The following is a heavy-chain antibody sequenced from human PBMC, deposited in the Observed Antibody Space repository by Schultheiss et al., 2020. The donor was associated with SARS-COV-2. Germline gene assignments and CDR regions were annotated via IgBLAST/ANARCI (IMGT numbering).Heavy chain of an antibody. CDR3: AREEEAYYDFWSGYSRSSSDYYFDN. Sequence: GGSLRLSCAASGFTFSSYAMSWVRQAPGKGLEWVSAISGSGGSTYYADSVKGRFTISRDSSKNTLYLQMNSLRAEDTAVYYCAREEEAYYDFWSGYSRSSSDYYFDNWGQGTLVTVSS. J-gene: IGHJ4*02. V-gene: IGHV3-23*01. D-gene: IGHD3-3*01. CDR1: GFTFSSYA. CDR2: ISGSGGST.